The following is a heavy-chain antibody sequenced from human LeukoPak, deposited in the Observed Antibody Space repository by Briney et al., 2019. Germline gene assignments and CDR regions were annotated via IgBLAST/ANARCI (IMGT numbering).Heavy chain of an antibody. V-gene: IGHV3-74*01. CDR1: GFSLRRYW. Sequence: GGSLRLSCAASGFSLRRYWLHWVRQGPGMGLVWVSRINSDGSITNYADSVKGRFTISRDNAKNTLYLQMNSLRAEDAAVYYCASGVGTEDDYWGQGTLVTVSS. D-gene: IGHD7-27*01. CDR2: INSDGSIT. CDR3: ASGVGTEDDY. J-gene: IGHJ4*02.